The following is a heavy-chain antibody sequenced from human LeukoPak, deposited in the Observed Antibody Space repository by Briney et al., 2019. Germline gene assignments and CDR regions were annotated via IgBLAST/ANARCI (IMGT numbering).Heavy chain of an antibody. J-gene: IGHJ4*02. V-gene: IGHV3-21*01. CDR2: ISSSSSYI. CDR3: ARMSTVVTPFDY. Sequence: GGSLRLSRAAFGFTFSSYSMNWVRQAPGKGLEWVSSISSSSSYIYYADSVKGRFTISRDNAKNSLYLQMNSLRAEDAAVYYCARMSTVVTPFDYWGQGTLVTVSS. D-gene: IGHD4-23*01. CDR1: GFTFSSYS.